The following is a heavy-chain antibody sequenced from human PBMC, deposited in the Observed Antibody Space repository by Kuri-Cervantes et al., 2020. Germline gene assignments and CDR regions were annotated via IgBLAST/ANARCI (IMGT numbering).Heavy chain of an antibody. Sequence: GGSLRLSCAASGFTFSSYAMHWVRQAPGKGLEWVAVISYDGSNKYYADSVKGRFTISRDNSKNTLYLQMNSLGAEDTAVYYCARDFYVDWFDPWGQGTLVTVSS. J-gene: IGHJ5*02. CDR2: ISYDGSNK. CDR1: GFTFSSYA. D-gene: IGHD3-16*01. CDR3: ARDFYVDWFDP. V-gene: IGHV3-30-3*01.